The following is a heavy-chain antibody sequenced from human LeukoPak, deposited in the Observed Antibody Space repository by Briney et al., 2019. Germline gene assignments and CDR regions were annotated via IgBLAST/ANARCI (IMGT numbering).Heavy chain of an antibody. CDR3: TRSHCSGSICYVGAFDI. D-gene: IGHD2-2*01. Sequence: GGSLRLSCTASGSTFGDYAMSWFRQAPGKGLEWVGFIRSKTYGETTEYAASVEGRFTISRDDSKSVAYLQMNSLKAEDTALYYCTRSHCSGSICYVGAFDIWGQGTMVTVSS. CDR2: IRSKTYGETT. CDR1: GSTFGDYA. J-gene: IGHJ3*02. V-gene: IGHV3-49*03.